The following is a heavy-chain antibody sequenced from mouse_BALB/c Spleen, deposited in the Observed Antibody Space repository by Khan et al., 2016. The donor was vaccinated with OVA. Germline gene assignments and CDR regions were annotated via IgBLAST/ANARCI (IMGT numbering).Heavy chain of an antibody. CDR2: IYPGTDNT. CDR1: GYIFTSYW. V-gene: IGHV1-76*01. CDR3: AREEALYYFDY. Sequence: QIQLVQSGAELVRPGASVKLSCKTSGYIFTSYWIHWVQQRSGQGLEWIARIYPGTDNTYYNEKLKDKATLTADKSSSTAYMQLSSLESEDSAVYFCAREEALYYFDYWGQGTTLTVSS. J-gene: IGHJ2*01. D-gene: IGHD3-2*02.